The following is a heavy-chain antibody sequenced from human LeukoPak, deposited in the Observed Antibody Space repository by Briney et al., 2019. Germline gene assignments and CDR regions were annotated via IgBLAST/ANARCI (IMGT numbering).Heavy chain of an antibody. J-gene: IGHJ4*02. Sequence: GGSLRLSCAASGFTFSSYGMHWVRQAPGKGLEWMAVISFDGSNKYYADSVKGRFTISRDNSKNTLYLQMNSLRAEDTAVYYCAKDRPSSGPSSGWIYYFHYWGQGTLVTVSS. V-gene: IGHV3-30*18. CDR3: AKDRPSSGPSSGWIYYFHY. CDR1: GFTFSSYG. D-gene: IGHD6-19*01. CDR2: ISFDGSNK.